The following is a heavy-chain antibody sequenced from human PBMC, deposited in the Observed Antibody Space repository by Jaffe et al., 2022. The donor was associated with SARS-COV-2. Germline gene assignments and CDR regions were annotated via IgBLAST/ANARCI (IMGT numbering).Heavy chain of an antibody. CDR2: IYWDDDK. V-gene: IGHV2-5*02. J-gene: IGHJ6*03. CDR1: GFSLSTSGVG. CDR3: AHIYYDSSGYLATKYYYYYYMDV. Sequence: QITLKESGPTLVKPTQTLTLTCTFSGFSLSTSGVGVGWIRQPPGKALEWLALIYWDDDKRYSPSLKSRLTITKDTSKNQVVLTMTNMDPVDTATYYCAHIYYDSSGYLATKYYYYYYMDVWGKGTTVTVSS. D-gene: IGHD3-22*01.